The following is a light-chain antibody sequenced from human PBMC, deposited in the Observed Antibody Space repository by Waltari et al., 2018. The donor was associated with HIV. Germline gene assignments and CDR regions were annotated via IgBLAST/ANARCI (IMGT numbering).Light chain of an antibody. J-gene: IGKJ1*01. V-gene: IGKV2-28*01. Sequence: IVMTQSPVSLPVIPGEPASMSCRSSQSLLHSNGNNYLEWYVQKPGRSPQRLIYLSSNRASGVPDRLSGSASGTDFPLRISRVAAEDVGVYYCMQSLQSPWTFGQGTKV. CDR3: MQSLQSPWT. CDR1: QSLLHSNGNNY. CDR2: LSS.